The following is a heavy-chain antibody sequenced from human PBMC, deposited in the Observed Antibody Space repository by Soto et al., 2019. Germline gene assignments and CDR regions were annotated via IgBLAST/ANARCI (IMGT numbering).Heavy chain of an antibody. V-gene: IGHV1-18*01. J-gene: IGHJ3*02. CDR2: ISAYNGNT. CDR1: GYTFTSYG. D-gene: IGHD6-19*01. CDR3: ARDLDPRTPPGIAVAGGEAFDI. Sequence: GASVKVSCKASGYTFTSYGISWVRQAPGQGLEWMGWISAYNGNTNYAQKLQGRVTMTTDTSTSTAYMELRSLRSDDTAVYYCARDLDPRTPPGIAVAGGEAFDIWGQGTMVPVSS.